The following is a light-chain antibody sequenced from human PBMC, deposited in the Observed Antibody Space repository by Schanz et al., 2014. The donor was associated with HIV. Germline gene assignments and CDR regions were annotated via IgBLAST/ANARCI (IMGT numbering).Light chain of an antibody. CDR3: QQYNSYSRT. CDR2: EAS. J-gene: IGKJ1*01. Sequence: DVPMTQSPSTLSASVGDRVTITCRATQSISPWLAWYQQKPGKAPKLLINEASSLQSGVPSRFSGSGSGTEFTLTISGLQPDDFATYYCQQYNSYSRTFGQGTKVEIK. CDR1: QSISPW. V-gene: IGKV1-5*03.